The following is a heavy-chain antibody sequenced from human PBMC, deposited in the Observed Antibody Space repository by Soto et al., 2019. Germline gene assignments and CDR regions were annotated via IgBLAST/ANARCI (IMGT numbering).Heavy chain of an antibody. CDR3: ARATHAGYSYGARTDYYYGMDV. V-gene: IGHV1-18*01. Sequence: ASVKVSCKASGYTFTSYGISWVRQAPGQGLEWMGWISAYNGNTNYAQKLQGRVTMTTDTSTSTAYMELRSLRSDDTAVYYCARATHAGYSYGARTDYYYGMDVWGKGTTVTVYS. D-gene: IGHD5-18*01. CDR2: ISAYNGNT. J-gene: IGHJ6*04. CDR1: GYTFTSYG.